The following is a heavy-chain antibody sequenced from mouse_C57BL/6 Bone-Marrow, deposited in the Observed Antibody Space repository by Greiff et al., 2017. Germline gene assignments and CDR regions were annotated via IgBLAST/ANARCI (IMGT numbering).Heavy chain of an antibody. CDR3: VPYGPWFAY. J-gene: IGHJ3*01. D-gene: IGHD1-1*01. V-gene: IGHV10-3*01. Sequence: DVMLVESGGGLVQPKGSLKLSCAASGFTFNTYAMHWVRQAPGKGLEWVARIRSKSSNYATYYADSVKDRFTISRDDSQSMLYLQMNNLKTEDTAMDYCVPYGPWFAYWGQGTLVTVAA. CDR1: GFTFNTYA. CDR2: IRSKSSNYAT.